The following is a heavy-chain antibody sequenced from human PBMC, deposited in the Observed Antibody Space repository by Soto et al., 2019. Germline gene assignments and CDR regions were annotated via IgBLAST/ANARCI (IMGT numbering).Heavy chain of an antibody. CDR2: INTHNGNT. D-gene: IGHD3-10*01. V-gene: IGHV1-18*01. CDR3: TREGSAPYYYYGMDA. Sequence: ASVKVSCKASGYTFTTYGISWVRQAPGQGLEWMGWINTHNGNTNYAQNLQGRVIMTADTSTSTAYMELRSLRSDDTAVYHCTREGSAPYYYYGMDAWGQGTTVTVSS. J-gene: IGHJ6*02. CDR1: GYTFTTYG.